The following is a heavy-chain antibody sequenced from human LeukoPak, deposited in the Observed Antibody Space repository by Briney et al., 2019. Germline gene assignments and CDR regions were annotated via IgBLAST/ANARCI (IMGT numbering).Heavy chain of an antibody. CDR2: INPNSGGT. CDR3: ARMARGSGWPWDI. D-gene: IGHD3-10*01. CDR1: GYTFTGYY. V-gene: IGHV1-2*02. Sequence: ASVKVSCKASGYTFTGYYMHWVRQAPGQGLEWMGWINPNSGGTNYAQKFQGRVTMTRDTSISTAYMELSRLRSDDTAVYYCARMARGSGWPWDIWGQGTMVTVSS. J-gene: IGHJ3*02.